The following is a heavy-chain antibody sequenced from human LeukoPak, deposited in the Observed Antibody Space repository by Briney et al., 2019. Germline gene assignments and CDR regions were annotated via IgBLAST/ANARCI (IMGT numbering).Heavy chain of an antibody. CDR3: ARGYCSGGSCYSNLLGY. Sequence: ASVKVSCKASGYTFTSYDINWVRQAPGQGLEWMGWINPNSGDTNYAQKLQGRVTMTTDTSTSTAYMELRSLRSDDTAVYYCARGYCSGGSCYSNLLGYWGQGTLVTVSS. CDR2: INPNSGDT. V-gene: IGHV1-18*01. J-gene: IGHJ4*02. CDR1: GYTFTSYD. D-gene: IGHD2-15*01.